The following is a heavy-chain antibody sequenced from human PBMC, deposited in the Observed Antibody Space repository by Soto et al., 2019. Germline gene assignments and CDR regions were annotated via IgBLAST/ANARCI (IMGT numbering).Heavy chain of an antibody. Sequence: EVQLVESGGGLVQPGRSLRLSCGASGFTFDDYAMHWVRQVPGKRLEWVSGISWNSGNIGYADSVKGRFTISRDNAKNALYLQMNSLRVEDTALYYCAKDTYSSAPFYMDVWGKGTTVTVSS. J-gene: IGHJ6*03. CDR2: ISWNSGNI. V-gene: IGHV3-9*01. D-gene: IGHD6-25*01. CDR1: GFTFDDYA. CDR3: AKDTYSSAPFYMDV.